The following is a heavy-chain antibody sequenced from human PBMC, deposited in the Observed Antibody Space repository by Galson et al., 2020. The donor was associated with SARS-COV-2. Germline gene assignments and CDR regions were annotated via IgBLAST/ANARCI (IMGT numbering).Heavy chain of an antibody. D-gene: IGHD3-9*01. V-gene: IGHV3-30*04. Sequence: GGSLRLSCAASGFTFSSYAMHWVRQAPGKGLEWVAVISYDGSNKYYVDSVKGRFTISRDNSKNTLYLQMNSLRAEDTAVYYCARDILTGYYALDYWGQGTLVTVSS. CDR2: ISYDGSNK. CDR1: GFTFSSYA. J-gene: IGHJ4*02. CDR3: ARDILTGYYALDY.